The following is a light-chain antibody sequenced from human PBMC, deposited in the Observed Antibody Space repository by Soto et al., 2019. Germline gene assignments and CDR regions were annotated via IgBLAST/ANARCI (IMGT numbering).Light chain of an antibody. Sequence: EIVLTQSPATLSLSPGERATLSFSASQSVASSYLAWYQQKPGQAPRLLIYGASSGATGIPDRFSGSGSGTDFTLTIRRLEPEDFAVYYCQQYVSPPITFGQGTRLEIK. J-gene: IGKJ5*01. V-gene: IGKV3-20*01. CDR3: QQYVSPPIT. CDR1: QSVASSY. CDR2: GAS.